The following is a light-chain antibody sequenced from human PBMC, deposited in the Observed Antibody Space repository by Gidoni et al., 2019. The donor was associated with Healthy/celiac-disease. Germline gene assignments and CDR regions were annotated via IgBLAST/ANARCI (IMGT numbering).Light chain of an antibody. CDR3: QSGDTNNHGV. CDR2: EDN. CDR1: SDNIASNY. V-gene: IGLV6-57*01. Sequence: NFMLTQPHSVSESPGKTVTISCTRSSDNIASNYVQWYQQRPGSSPTTVIYEDNQRPSGVPDRFSGSIDSSSNSASLTISGLKTEDEADYYCQSGDTNNHGVFGGGTKLTVL. J-gene: IGLJ3*02.